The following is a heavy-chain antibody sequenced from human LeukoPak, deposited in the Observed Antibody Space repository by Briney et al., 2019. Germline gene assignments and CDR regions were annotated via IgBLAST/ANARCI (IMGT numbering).Heavy chain of an antibody. CDR2: ISYDGSNK. D-gene: IGHD1-26*01. CDR1: GFTFSSYG. V-gene: IGHV3-30*18. Sequence: GGSLRLSCAASGFTFSSYGMHWVRQAPGKGLEWVAVISYDGSNKYYADSVKGRFTISRDNSKNTLYLQMNSLRAEDTAVYYCAKLAATTEFDYWGQGTLVTVSS. CDR3: AKLAATTEFDY. J-gene: IGHJ4*02.